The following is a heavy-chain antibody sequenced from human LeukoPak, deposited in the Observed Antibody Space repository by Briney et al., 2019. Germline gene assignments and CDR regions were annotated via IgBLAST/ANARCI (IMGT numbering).Heavy chain of an antibody. CDR1: GFSFISYG. Sequence: GGSLRLSCAASGFSFISYGMYWVRQAPGKGLESVAFIRYDGSNKYYADSVKGRFTISRDNAKNSLYLQMNSLRAEDTALYYCARASGSYFPYVFDYWGQGTLVTVSS. V-gene: IGHV3-30*02. CDR2: IRYDGSNK. CDR3: ARASGSYFPYVFDY. J-gene: IGHJ4*02. D-gene: IGHD1-26*01.